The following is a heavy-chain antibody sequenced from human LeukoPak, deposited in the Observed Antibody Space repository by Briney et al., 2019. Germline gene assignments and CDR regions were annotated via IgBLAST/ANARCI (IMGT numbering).Heavy chain of an antibody. D-gene: IGHD3-3*01. V-gene: IGHV1-18*01. CDR1: GYTFTSYG. J-gene: IGHJ4*02. Sequence: ASVKVSCKASGYTFTSYGISWVRQAPGQGLEWMGWISAYNGNTNYAQKLQGRVTMTTDTSTSTAYMELRSLRSDDTAVYYCARDRDLWSGSGTLDFDYWGQGTLVTVSS. CDR2: ISAYNGNT. CDR3: ARDRDLWSGSGTLDFDY.